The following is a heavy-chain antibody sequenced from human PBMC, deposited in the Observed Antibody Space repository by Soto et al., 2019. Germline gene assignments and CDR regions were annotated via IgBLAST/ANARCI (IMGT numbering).Heavy chain of an antibody. J-gene: IGHJ4*02. CDR2: IYWDDSK. CDR3: AHKGGGDRILDF. Sequence: QITLKESGPTLVKPTQTLTLTCTFSGFSLSTNGVGVGWIRQPPGKALEWLALIYWDDSKEYSPSLRSRLTNTKDTTKNQVVLTMTNMDPVDTATYFYAHKGGGDRILDFWGQGTLVTVSS. V-gene: IGHV2-5*02. CDR1: GFSLSTNGVG. D-gene: IGHD3-16*01.